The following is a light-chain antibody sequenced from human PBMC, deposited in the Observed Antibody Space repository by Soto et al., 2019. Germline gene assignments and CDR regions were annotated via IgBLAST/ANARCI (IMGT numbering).Light chain of an antibody. J-gene: IGKJ5*01. CDR3: QQLNSYPGT. CDR1: QGISTN. Sequence: DIQMTQSPSSLSASVGDRVTITCRASQGISTNLNWYQQKPGKAPKLLIYAASSLQSGVPSRFSGSGSGTDFTLTISSLQPEDFATYYCQQLNSYPGTFGQGTRLEIK. CDR2: AAS. V-gene: IGKV1-17*01.